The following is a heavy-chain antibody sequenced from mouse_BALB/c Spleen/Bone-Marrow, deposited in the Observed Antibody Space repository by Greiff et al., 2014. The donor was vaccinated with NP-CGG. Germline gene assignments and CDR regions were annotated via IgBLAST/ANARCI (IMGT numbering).Heavy chain of an antibody. CDR1: GYTFTNYW. J-gene: IGHJ4*01. D-gene: IGHD4-1*01. CDR3: ARETGTYVMDY. CDR2: INPGTGYT. Sequence: VQLQQSGAELTKPGASVTMSCKASGYTFTNYWIHWIKQRPGQGLGWIGYINPGTGYTDYNPNFKDKATLTADKSSITAYMQLSSLTSEDSSVYYCARETGTYVMDYWGQGTSVTVAS. V-gene: IGHV1-7*01.